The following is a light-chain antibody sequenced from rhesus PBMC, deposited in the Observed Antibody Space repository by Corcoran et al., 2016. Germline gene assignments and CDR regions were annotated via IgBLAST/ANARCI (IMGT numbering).Light chain of an antibody. J-gene: IGKJ4*01. CDR3: QQRNSYPLT. CDR1: QSLLYSSNNKNY. V-gene: IGKV4-1*01. CDR2: WAS. Sequence: DIVMTQSPDSLAVFLGERVIINCKSSQSLLYSSNNKNYLAWYPQKPGKAPKLLIYWASTRESGVPNRFSGSGSGTDFTLTISSLEPEDYATYYCQQRNSYPLTFGGGTKVEIK.